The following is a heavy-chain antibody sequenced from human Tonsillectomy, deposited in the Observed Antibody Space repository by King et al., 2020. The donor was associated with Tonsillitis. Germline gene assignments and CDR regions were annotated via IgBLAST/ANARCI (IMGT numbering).Heavy chain of an antibody. CDR2: ISWNSGSI. J-gene: IGHJ4*02. CDR3: AKDKAYSSSTLFDY. V-gene: IGHV3-9*01. CDR1: GFTFDDYA. Sequence: VQLVESGGGLVQPGRSLRLSCAASGFTFDDYAMHWVRQAPGKGLEGVSGISWNSGSIGYADSVRGRFTISRDNAKNSLYLQMNSLRAEDTALYYCAKDKAYSSSTLFDYWGQRTLFTVSS. D-gene: IGHD6-6*01.